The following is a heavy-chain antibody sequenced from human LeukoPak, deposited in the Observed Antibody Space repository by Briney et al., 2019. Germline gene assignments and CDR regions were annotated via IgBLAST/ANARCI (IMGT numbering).Heavy chain of an antibody. V-gene: IGHV3-48*03. CDR1: GFTFSSYE. Sequence: PGGSLRLSCAASGFTFSSYEMNWVRQAPGKGLEWVSYISSSGSTIYYADSVKGRFTISRDNSKNTLYLQMNSLRAEDTAVYYCARNDLAKYDILTGYYNGKFDYWGQGTLVTVSS. J-gene: IGHJ4*02. CDR3: ARNDLAKYDILTGYYNGKFDY. CDR2: ISSSGSTI. D-gene: IGHD3-9*01.